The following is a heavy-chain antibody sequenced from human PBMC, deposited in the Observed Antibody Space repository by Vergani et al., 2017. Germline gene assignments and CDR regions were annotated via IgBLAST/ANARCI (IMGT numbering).Heavy chain of an antibody. Sequence: QVQLVQSGAEVKKPGASVKVSCKASGYTFTGYYMHWVRQAPGQGLEWMGWINPNSGGTNYAQKFQGRVTMTRDTSISTAYMELSRLRSDDTAVYYCASSRGVDDILTGSLGDGIYYYYYGMDVWGQGTTVTVSS. CDR3: ASSRGVDDILTGSLGDGIYYYYYGMDV. D-gene: IGHD3-9*01. CDR2: INPNSGGT. J-gene: IGHJ6*02. CDR1: GYTFTGYY. V-gene: IGHV1-2*02.